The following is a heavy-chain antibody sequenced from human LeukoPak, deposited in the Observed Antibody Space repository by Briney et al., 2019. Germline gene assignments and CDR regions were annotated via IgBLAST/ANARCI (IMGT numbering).Heavy chain of an antibody. CDR1: GYTFTSYY. CDR2: INPNSGGT. Sequence: ASVKVSCKASGYTFTSYYMHWVRQAPGQGLEWMGWINPNSGGTNYAQKFQGRVTMTRDTSISTAYMELSRLRSDDTAVYYCASMYYYDSSGYYPFDYWGQGTLVTVSS. D-gene: IGHD3-22*01. CDR3: ASMYYYDSSGYYPFDY. J-gene: IGHJ4*02. V-gene: IGHV1-2*02.